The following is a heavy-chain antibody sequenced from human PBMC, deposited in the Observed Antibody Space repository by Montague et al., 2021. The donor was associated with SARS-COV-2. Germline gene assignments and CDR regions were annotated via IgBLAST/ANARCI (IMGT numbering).Heavy chain of an antibody. J-gene: IGHJ4*02. D-gene: IGHD3-9*01. CDR3: ARQNHGRGWYDIWFDY. V-gene: IGHV4-39*01. Sequence: SETLSLTCTASGGSISRTNYYWAWIRQPPGKGLEWIGRISLSWSTYYNPSLKSRVTLSVDTSMNQFSMRLSTVTAADTALYYCARQNHGRGWYDIWFDYWGQGTLVTVSS. CDR1: GGSISRTNYY. CDR2: ISLSWST.